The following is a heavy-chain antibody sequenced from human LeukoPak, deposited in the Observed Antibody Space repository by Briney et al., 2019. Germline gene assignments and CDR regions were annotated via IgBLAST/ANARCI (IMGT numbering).Heavy chain of an antibody. CDR2: IRYDGSNK. V-gene: IGHV3-30*02. J-gene: IGHJ3*02. CDR3: AKGNEGNYYDSSGYYYIPDDAFDI. CDR1: GFTFSSYG. D-gene: IGHD3-22*01. Sequence: PGGSLRLSCAASGFTFSSYGMHWVRQAPGKGLEWVTFIRYDGSNKYYADSVKGRFTISRDNSKNTLYLQMNSLRAEDTAVYYCAKGNEGNYYDSSGYYYIPDDAFDIWGQGTMVTVSS.